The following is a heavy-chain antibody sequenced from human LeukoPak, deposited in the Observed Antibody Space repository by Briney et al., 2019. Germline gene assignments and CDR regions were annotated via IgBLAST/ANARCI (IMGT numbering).Heavy chain of an antibody. D-gene: IGHD1-7*01. J-gene: IGHJ4*02. Sequence: PGGSLRLSCAASGFTFSRYYMYWVRQAPGKGLVWVSRINTDGSSTAYADSVKGRFTISRDNAKNTLYLQMNSLRADDTAVYYCASYNWNFPNDYWGQGTLVTVSS. CDR3: ASYNWNFPNDY. V-gene: IGHV3-74*01. CDR2: INTDGSST. CDR1: GFTFSRYY.